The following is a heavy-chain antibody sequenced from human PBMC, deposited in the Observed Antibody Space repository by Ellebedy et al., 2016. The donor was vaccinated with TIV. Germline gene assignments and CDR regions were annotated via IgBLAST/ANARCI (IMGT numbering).Heavy chain of an antibody. V-gene: IGHV4-4*02. CDR1: GGSISSRNW. Sequence: MPSETLSLTCAVSGGSISSRNWWSWVRQPPGKGREWIGEIYHSGSTNYNSSLKSRVTILVDKSKNQFTLKMSSVTAADTAVYYCAIIPYVDTTMVPDLWGRGTLVTVSS. CDR2: IYHSGST. CDR3: AIIPYVDTTMVPDL. D-gene: IGHD5-18*01. J-gene: IGHJ2*01.